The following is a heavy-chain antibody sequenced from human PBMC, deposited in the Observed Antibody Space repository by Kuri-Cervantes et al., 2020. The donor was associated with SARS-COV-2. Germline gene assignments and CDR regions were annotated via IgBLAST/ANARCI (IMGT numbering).Heavy chain of an antibody. D-gene: IGHD4-17*01. J-gene: IGHJ4*02. V-gene: IGHV2-70*11. Sequence: TLSLTCTVSGGSISSHYWSWIRQPPGKALEWLARIDWDDDKYYSTSLKTRLTISKDTSKNQVVLTMTNMDPVDTATYYCARTTVTTALDYWGQGTLVTVSS. CDR2: IDWDDDK. CDR3: ARTTVTTALDY. CDR1: GGSISSHY.